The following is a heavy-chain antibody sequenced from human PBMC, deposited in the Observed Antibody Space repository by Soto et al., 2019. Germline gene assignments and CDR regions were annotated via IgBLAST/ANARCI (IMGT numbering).Heavy chain of an antibody. V-gene: IGHV1-8*01. Sequence: GASVKVSCKASGYTFTSYDINWVRQATGQGLEWMGWMNPNSGNTGYAQKFQGRVTMTRNPSISTAYMELSSLRSEDTAVYYCARHLSRRYYFDYWGQGTLVTVSS. CDR2: MNPNSGNT. J-gene: IGHJ4*02. CDR1: GYTFTSYD. CDR3: ARHLSRRYYFDY.